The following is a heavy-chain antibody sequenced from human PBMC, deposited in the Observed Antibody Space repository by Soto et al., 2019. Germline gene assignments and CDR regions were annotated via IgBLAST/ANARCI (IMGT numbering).Heavy chain of an antibody. CDR3: ARGRGVVIPAGTPDAFDV. D-gene: IGHD6-13*01. CDR2: ISAFNDYT. CDR1: GYTFNKYG. Sequence: ASVKVSCKASGYTFNKYGFNWVRQAPGQGLEWMGRISAFNDYTNPAQKFQGRLTLTTDASTNTAYMELQVLRSDDTAMYYCARGRGVVIPAGTPDAFDVWGQGTMVTVSS. V-gene: IGHV1-18*01. J-gene: IGHJ3*01.